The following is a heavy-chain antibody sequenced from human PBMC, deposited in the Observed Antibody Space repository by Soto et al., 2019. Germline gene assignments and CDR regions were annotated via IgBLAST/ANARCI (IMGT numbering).Heavy chain of an antibody. CDR2: INPNSAGT. CDR3: ARTVSSGWDYHYYYGMDV. J-gene: IGHJ6*02. Sequence: GASVKVSCKASGYTFTGYYMHWVRQAPGQGLEWMGWINPNSAGTNYAQKFQGWVTMTRDTSISTAYMELSRLRSDDTAVYYCARTVSSGWDYHYYYGMDVWGQGTTVTVSS. V-gene: IGHV1-2*04. D-gene: IGHD6-19*01. CDR1: GYTFTGYY.